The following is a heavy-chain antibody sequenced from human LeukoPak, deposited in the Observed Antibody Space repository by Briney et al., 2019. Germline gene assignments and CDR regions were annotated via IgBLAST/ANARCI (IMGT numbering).Heavy chain of an antibody. V-gene: IGHV1-69*05. CDR2: IIPIFGTG. J-gene: IGHJ3*02. CDR3: ASRITMIVVVEGAFDI. D-gene: IGHD3-22*01. Sequence: SVKVSCKASGGTFSSYAISWVRQAPGQGLEWMGGIIPIFGTGNYAQKFQGRVTITTDESTSTAYMELSSLRSEDTAVYYCASRITMIVVVEGAFDIWGQGTMVTVSS. CDR1: GGTFSSYA.